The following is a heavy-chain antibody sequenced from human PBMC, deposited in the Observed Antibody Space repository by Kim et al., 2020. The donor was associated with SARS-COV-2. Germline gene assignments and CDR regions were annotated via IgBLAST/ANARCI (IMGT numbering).Heavy chain of an antibody. CDR3: ARLEGGPQNLFDP. D-gene: IGHD1-26*01. CDR1: EFTFTTYW. Sequence: GESLKISCKDSEFTFTTYWIAWLRQVPGKGLEWMGIINPGDSETRYSPSFQGQVTISADTSLSTAYLQWSSLKASDSAIYYCARLEGGPQNLFDPWGQGTLVTVSS. CDR2: INPGDSET. V-gene: IGHV5-51*01. J-gene: IGHJ5*02.